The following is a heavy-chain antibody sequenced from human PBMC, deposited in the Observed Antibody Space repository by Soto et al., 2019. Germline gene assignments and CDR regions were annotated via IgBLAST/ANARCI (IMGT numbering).Heavy chain of an antibody. CDR3: AKDRQRCIETNCYSWATGGAVV. CDR1: GFTFDDYT. J-gene: IGHJ6*02. D-gene: IGHD2-21*02. V-gene: IGHV3-9*01. Sequence: EVHLVESGGGFVQPGRSLRLSCAASGFTFDDYTMHWVRQAPGKGLEWVSGISWNSVTIVYVDSVKGRFTISRDNAKKSLYLQLNRVRAEDTPLYYCAKDRQRCIETNCYSWATGGAVVWGQGTKVTVSS. CDR2: ISWNSVTI.